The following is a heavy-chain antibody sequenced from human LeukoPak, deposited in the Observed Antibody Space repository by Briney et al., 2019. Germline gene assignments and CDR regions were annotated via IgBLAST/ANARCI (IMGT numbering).Heavy chain of an antibody. CDR2: IIPILGIA. D-gene: IGHD6-19*01. V-gene: IGHV1-69*04. Sequence: SVKVSCTASGGTFSSYAISWVRQAPGQGLEWMGRIIPILGIANYAQKFQGRVTITADKSTSTAYMELSSLRSEDTAVYYCARAPGQWLVDGMDVWGQGTTVTVSS. CDR1: GGTFSSYA. CDR3: ARAPGQWLVDGMDV. J-gene: IGHJ6*02.